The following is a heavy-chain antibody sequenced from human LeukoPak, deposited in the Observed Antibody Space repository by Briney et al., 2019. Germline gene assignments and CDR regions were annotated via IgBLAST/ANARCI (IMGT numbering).Heavy chain of an antibody. Sequence: SETLSLTCTVSGGSISSYYWSWIRQPPGKGLEWTGYIYYSGSTNYNPSLKSRVTISVDTSKNQFSLKLSSVTAADTAVYYCARLFRAAAGIYFDYWGQGTLVTVSS. CDR1: GGSISSYY. V-gene: IGHV4-59*08. CDR2: IYYSGST. CDR3: ARLFRAAAGIYFDY. J-gene: IGHJ4*02. D-gene: IGHD6-13*01.